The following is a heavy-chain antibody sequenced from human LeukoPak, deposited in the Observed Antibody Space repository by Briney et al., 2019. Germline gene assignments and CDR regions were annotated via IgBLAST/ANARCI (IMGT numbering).Heavy chain of an antibody. J-gene: IGHJ3*02. V-gene: IGHV4-59*01. CDR2: IYYSGNT. Sequence: SETLSLTCTVSGGSISTYYWSWIRHPPGKGLEWIGYIYYSGNTNNNPSLKSRVTISVDTSKNQFSLKVNSVTAADTAVYYCARVGLQYAFDIWGQGTMVTVSS. D-gene: IGHD4-11*01. CDR3: ARVGLQYAFDI. CDR1: GGSISTYY.